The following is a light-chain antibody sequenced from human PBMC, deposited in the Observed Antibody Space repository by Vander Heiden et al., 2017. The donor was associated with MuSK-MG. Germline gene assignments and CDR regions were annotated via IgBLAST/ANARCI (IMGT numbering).Light chain of an antibody. CDR3: QQYNRYPRYT. J-gene: IGKJ2*01. Sequence: DIQMTQSPSTLSASVGDRVTITCRASQSISSWLAWYQQKPGKAPKLLIYKASSLESGVPSRFSGSGSGTEFTLTISSLQPDDFATYYCQQYNRYPRYTFGQGTKLEIK. CDR2: KAS. V-gene: IGKV1-5*03. CDR1: QSISSW.